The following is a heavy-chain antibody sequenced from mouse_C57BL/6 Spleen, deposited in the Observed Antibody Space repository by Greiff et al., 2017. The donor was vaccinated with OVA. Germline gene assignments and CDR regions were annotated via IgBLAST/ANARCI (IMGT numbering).Heavy chain of an antibody. J-gene: IGHJ3*01. CDR3: ARFITTVVKGFAY. D-gene: IGHD1-1*01. CDR2: ISDGGSYT. V-gene: IGHV5-4*03. Sequence: DVKLVESGGGLVKPGGSLKLSCAASGFTFSSYAMSWVRQTPEKRLEWVATISDGGSYTYYPDNVKGRFTISRDNAKNNLYLQMSHLKSEDTAMYYCARFITTVVKGFAYWGQGTLVTVSA. CDR1: GFTFSSYA.